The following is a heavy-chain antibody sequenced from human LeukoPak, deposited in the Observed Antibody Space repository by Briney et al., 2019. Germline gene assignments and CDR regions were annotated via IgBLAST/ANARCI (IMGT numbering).Heavy chain of an antibody. CDR1: EFSFGTYG. J-gene: IGHJ5*02. D-gene: IGHD3-10*01. CDR2: ISYDENYR. V-gene: IGHV3-30*18. CDR3: AKDLRAHRGSGGPYVDT. Sequence: GRSLRLSCAASEFSFGTYGMHWVRQAPGKGLEWVALISYDENYRNYADSVRGRFSISRDTSRNTLFLQMNGLRTEDTAVYYCAKDLRAHRGSGGPYVDTWGQGTLVTVSS.